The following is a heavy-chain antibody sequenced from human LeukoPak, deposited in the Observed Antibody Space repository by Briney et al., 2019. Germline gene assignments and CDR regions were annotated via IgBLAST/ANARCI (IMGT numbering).Heavy chain of an antibody. CDR2: ISGSGDNT. V-gene: IGHV3-23*01. J-gene: IGHJ4*02. D-gene: IGHD2-2*01. Sequence: GGSLRLSCVASGFTVNSYAMSWVRQGPGKGLEWVSTISGSGDNTYYADSVKGRFTISRDNSKNTLYLQMNSLRAEDTAVYYCAKEAGYIVVVPAARSQGDYWGQGTLVTVSS. CDR3: AKEAGYIVVVPAARSQGDY. CDR1: GFTVNSYA.